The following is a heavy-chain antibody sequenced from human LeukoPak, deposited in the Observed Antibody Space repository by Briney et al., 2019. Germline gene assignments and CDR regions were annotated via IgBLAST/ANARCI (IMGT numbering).Heavy chain of an antibody. CDR1: GFSFSIYG. CDR3: ARDLRVISFDN. CDR2: ITGSGGTT. D-gene: IGHD2-21*01. J-gene: IGHJ4*02. V-gene: IGHV3-23*01. Sequence: GGSLRLSCAASGFSFSIYGMNWVRQAPGKGLEWVSGITGSGGTTYYADSVKGRATISRDNSKNTLYLQMNSLRAEDTAIYYCARDLRVISFDNWGQGTLVSVSS.